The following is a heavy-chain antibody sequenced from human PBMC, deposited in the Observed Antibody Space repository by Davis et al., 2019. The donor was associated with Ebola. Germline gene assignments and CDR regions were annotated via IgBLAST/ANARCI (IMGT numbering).Heavy chain of an antibody. CDR3: ARSTALIAVGDY. D-gene: IGHD6-19*01. V-gene: IGHV4-30-2*01. CDR1: GGSISSDGYS. CDR2: IYHSGYT. J-gene: IGHJ4*02. Sequence: SETLSLTCAVSGGSISSDGYSWSWIRQPPGKGLEWIGYIYHSGYTQYNPSLKSRVTISVDRSKNQFSLKLTSVTAADTAVYYCARSTALIAVGDYWGQGTLVTVSS.